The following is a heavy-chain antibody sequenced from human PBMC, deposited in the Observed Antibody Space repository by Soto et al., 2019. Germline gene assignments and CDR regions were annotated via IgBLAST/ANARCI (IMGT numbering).Heavy chain of an antibody. D-gene: IGHD3-22*01. Sequence: GASVKVSCKASGYTFTSYGISWVRQAPGQGLEWMGWISAYNGNTNYAQKLRGRVTMTTDTSTSTAYMGLRSLRSDDTAVYYCARVSEYYYDSSGYYYVYWGQGTLVTVSS. CDR1: GYTFTSYG. CDR3: ARVSEYYYDSSGYYYVY. CDR2: ISAYNGNT. J-gene: IGHJ4*02. V-gene: IGHV1-18*04.